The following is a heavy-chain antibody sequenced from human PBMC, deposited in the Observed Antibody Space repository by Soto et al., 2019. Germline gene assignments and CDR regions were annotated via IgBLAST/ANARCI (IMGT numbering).Heavy chain of an antibody. Sequence: SETLSLTCAVSGGSISGSYYYWGWLRQSPGKGPEWIGSVFYTGFTSCNPSLESRVSVSVDTSKNQFSLKVSGVSAADTALYYCATYSYPLDTSGYHDVWSQGLQVTVS. CDR2: VFYTGFT. V-gene: IGHV4-39*01. CDR3: ATYSYPLDTSGYHDV. D-gene: IGHD3-22*01. CDR1: GGSISGSYYY. J-gene: IGHJ4*02.